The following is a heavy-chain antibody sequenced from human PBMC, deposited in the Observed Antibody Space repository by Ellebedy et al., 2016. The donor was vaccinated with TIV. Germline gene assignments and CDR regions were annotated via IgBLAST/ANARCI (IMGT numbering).Heavy chain of an antibody. V-gene: IGHV3-23*01. Sequence: GESLKISXAASGFTFSSYAMRWVRQAPGKGLEWVSAISGSGGSTYYADSVKGRFTISRDNSKNTLYLQMNSLRSEDTAVYYCAREWPPYGSGPTNWFDPWGQGTLVTVSS. CDR2: ISGSGGST. CDR1: GFTFSSYA. J-gene: IGHJ5*02. CDR3: AREWPPYGSGPTNWFDP. D-gene: IGHD3-10*01.